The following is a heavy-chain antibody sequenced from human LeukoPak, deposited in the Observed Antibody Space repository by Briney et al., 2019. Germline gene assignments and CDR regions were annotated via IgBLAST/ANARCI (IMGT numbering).Heavy chain of an antibody. D-gene: IGHD6-13*01. J-gene: IGHJ4*02. CDR2: MWDDGTNE. CDR1: GFNFGIYG. Sequence: LPGGSLRLSCTASGFNFGIYGMHWVRQAPGKGLEWVAVMWDDGTNEYYVESVKGRFTISRDNAKNTLYLQMNSLRAEDTAVYYCARGRIAAAGGNDYWGQGTLVTVSS. CDR3: ARGRIAAAGGNDY. V-gene: IGHV3-33*01.